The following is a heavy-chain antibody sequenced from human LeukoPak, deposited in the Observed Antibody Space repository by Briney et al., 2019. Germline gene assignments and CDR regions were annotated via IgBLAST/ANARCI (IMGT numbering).Heavy chain of an antibody. D-gene: IGHD1-1*01. CDR1: GASLSTNY. V-gene: IGHV4-59*01. Sequence: PSETLSLTCSVSGASLSTNYWSWIRQPPGRGLEWIGYVFDSGSTNYNPSLKSRVTISVVTSTKQFSLRLSSVTAADTAVYYCARLYQQSKWKYYYYYMDVWGKGTAVTVSS. CDR2: VFDSGST. CDR3: ARLYQQSKWKYYYYYMDV. J-gene: IGHJ6*03.